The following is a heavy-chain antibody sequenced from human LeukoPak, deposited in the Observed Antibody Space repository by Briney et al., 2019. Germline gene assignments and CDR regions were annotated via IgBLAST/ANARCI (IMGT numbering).Heavy chain of an antibody. CDR3: AKESVLSSSWYAFYY. CDR1: GFTFDDYA. V-gene: IGHV3-9*01. CDR2: ISWNSGSI. J-gene: IGHJ4*02. D-gene: IGHD6-13*01. Sequence: GGSLRLSCAASGFTFDDYAMHWVRQAPGKGLEWVSGISWNSGSIGYADSVKGRFTISRDNAKNSLYLQMNSLRAEDTALCYCAKESVLSSSWYAFYYWGQGTLVTVSS.